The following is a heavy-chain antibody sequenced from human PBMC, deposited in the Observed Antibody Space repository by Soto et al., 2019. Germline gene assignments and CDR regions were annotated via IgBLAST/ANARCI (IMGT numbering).Heavy chain of an antibody. Sequence: QIRLVQSGAEVKKPGASVRISCKTSGYAYRIYAITWVRQAPGQGLEWMGWISTYNHDTRYAQRFQGRLSMATDTSTGTAYMELRSRTSDDTAVYYCARDPSNTIGDKLYLDYWGQGTLVTVSS. CDR2: ISTYNHDT. CDR1: GYAYRIYA. D-gene: IGHD3-10*01. CDR3: ARDPSNTIGDKLYLDY. V-gene: IGHV1-18*01. J-gene: IGHJ4*02.